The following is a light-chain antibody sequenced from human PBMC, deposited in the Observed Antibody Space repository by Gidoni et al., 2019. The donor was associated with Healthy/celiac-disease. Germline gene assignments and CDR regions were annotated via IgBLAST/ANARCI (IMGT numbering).Light chain of an antibody. Sequence: DIQMPHFPSSLSASVGDRVTITCRASQSISSYLPWYQQKPGKAPKLLIYDASSLQSGVPSRFSGSGSGTDFTLTISSLQPEDFATYYCQQSYSTPWTFGQGTKVEIK. V-gene: IGKV1-39*01. CDR3: QQSYSTPWT. CDR2: DAS. CDR1: QSISSY. J-gene: IGKJ1*01.